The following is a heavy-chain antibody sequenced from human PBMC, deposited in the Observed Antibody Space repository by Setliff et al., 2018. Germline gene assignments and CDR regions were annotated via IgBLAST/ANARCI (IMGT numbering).Heavy chain of an antibody. D-gene: IGHD3-10*01. V-gene: IGHV4-38-2*02. J-gene: IGHJ1*01. Sequence: SETLSLTCTVSGYSISSGYFWGWIRQPPGKGLEWIGSIHHSGNTYYNPSLKSRVTISVDTSKNQFSLKLSSVTAADTAVYYCARTTWDYYGSGSPFQHWGQGTLVTV. CDR2: IHHSGNT. CDR1: GYSISSGYF. CDR3: ARTTWDYYGSGSPFQH.